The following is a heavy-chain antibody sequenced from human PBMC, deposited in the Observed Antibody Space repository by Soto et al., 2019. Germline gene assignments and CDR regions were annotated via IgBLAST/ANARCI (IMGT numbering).Heavy chain of an antibody. D-gene: IGHD3-10*01. J-gene: IGHJ4*02. V-gene: IGHV1-2*02. CDR2: INPNSGGT. Sequence: GASVKVSCKASGYTFTGYYMHWVRQAPGQGLEWMGWINPNSGGTNYAQKFQGRVTMTRDTSISTAYMELSRLRSDDTAVYYCARGAPLRGVILDFDYWGQGTLVTVSS. CDR1: GYTFTGYY. CDR3: ARGAPLRGVILDFDY.